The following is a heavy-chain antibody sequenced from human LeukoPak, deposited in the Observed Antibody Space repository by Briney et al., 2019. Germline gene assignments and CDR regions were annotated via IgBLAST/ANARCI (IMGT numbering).Heavy chain of an antibody. V-gene: IGHV3-21*01. Sequence: PGGSLRLSCAASGFTFSSYSMNWVRQAPGKGLEWVSSISSSSSYIYYADSVKGRFTISRDNAKNSLCLQMNSLRAEDTAVYYCARDRGGGSSWYEIDYWGQGTLVTVSS. D-gene: IGHD6-13*01. CDR3: ARDRGGGSSWYEIDY. CDR2: ISSSSSYI. CDR1: GFTFSSYS. J-gene: IGHJ4*02.